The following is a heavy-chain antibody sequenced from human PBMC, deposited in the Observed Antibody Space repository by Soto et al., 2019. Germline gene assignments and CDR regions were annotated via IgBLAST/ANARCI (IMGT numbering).Heavy chain of an antibody. CDR2: ISSSSSYI. Sequence: EVQLVESGGGLVKPGGSPRLSCAASGFTFSSYSMNWVRQAPGKGLEWVSSISSSSSYIYYADSVKGRFTISRDNAKNSLYLQMNSLRAEDTAVYYCARGTVTTPFDYWGQGTLVTVSS. D-gene: IGHD4-17*01. CDR3: ARGTVTTPFDY. J-gene: IGHJ4*02. V-gene: IGHV3-21*01. CDR1: GFTFSSYS.